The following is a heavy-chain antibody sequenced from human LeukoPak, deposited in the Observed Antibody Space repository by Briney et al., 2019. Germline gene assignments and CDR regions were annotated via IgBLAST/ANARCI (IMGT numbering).Heavy chain of an antibody. Sequence: GSLRLSCAASGFTFSNAWMSWVRQAPGKGLEWVAVISYDGSSKYYADSVKGRFTISRDNSKNTLYLQMNSLRAEDTAVYYCARALRYFDFDYWGQGTLVTVSS. CDR3: ARALRYFDFDY. V-gene: IGHV3-30-3*01. J-gene: IGHJ4*02. D-gene: IGHD3-9*01. CDR2: ISYDGSSK. CDR1: GFTFSNAW.